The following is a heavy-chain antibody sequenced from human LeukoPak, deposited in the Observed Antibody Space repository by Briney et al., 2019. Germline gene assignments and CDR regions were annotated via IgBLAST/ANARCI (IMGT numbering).Heavy chain of an antibody. D-gene: IGHD7-27*01. Sequence: SETLSLTCTVSVGSISSYYWSWIRQPPGKGLEWIGYIYYSGSTNYNPSLKSRVTISVDTSKNQFSLKLSSVTAADTAVYYCARAPLTRDNWFDPWGQRTLVTVS. V-gene: IGHV4-59*01. CDR3: ARAPLTRDNWFDP. CDR1: VGSISSYY. J-gene: IGHJ5*02. CDR2: IYYSGST.